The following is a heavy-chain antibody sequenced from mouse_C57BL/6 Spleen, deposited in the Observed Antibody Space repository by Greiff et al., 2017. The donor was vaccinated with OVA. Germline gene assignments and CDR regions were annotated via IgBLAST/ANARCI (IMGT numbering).Heavy chain of an antibody. Sequence: VQLQQSGPELVKPGASVKISCKDSGYSFTGYYMNWVKQSPEKSLEWIGEINPSTGGTTYNQKFKAKATLTVDKSSSTAYMQLKSLTSEDSEVYYCARGGFTTVVADYWGQGTTLTVSS. CDR3: ARGGFTTVVADY. J-gene: IGHJ2*01. CDR2: INPSTGGT. V-gene: IGHV1-42*01. CDR1: GYSFTGYY. D-gene: IGHD1-1*01.